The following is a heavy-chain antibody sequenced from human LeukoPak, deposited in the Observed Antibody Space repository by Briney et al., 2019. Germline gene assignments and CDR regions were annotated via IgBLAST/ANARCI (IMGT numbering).Heavy chain of an antibody. Sequence: GRSLRLSCAASGFTFSSYAMHWVRQAPGKGLEWVAVISYYGSNKYYADSVKGRFTISRDNSKNTLYLQMNSLRAEDTAVYYCAREEMATIWSSNRNAFDIWGQGTMVTVSS. CDR1: GFTFSSYA. CDR3: AREEMATIWSSNRNAFDI. J-gene: IGHJ3*02. D-gene: IGHD5-24*01. CDR2: ISYYGSNK. V-gene: IGHV3-30-3*01.